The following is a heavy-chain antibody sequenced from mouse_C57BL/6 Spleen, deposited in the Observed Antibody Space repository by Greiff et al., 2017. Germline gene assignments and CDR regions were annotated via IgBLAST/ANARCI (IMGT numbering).Heavy chain of an antibody. Sequence: QVQLQQSGAELVRPGASVKLSCKASGYTFTDYYINWVKQRPGQGLEWIGRIYPGSGNTYYNEKFKGKATLTAEKSSSTAYMQLSSLTSEDSAVYFGARWGTTGVNWYFGVWGTGTTVTVSS. CDR2: IYPGSGNT. D-gene: IGHD1-1*01. CDR3: ARWGTTGVNWYFGV. CDR1: GYTFTDYY. V-gene: IGHV1-76*01. J-gene: IGHJ1*03.